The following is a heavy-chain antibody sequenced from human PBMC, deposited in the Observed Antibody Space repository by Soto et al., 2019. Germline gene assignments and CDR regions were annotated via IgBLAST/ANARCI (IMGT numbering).Heavy chain of an antibody. Sequence: PGGSLRLSCAASGFTLNTYSMSWVRQAPGKGLEWVAGLKEDGSEKNYLESVKGRFTISRDNAKNSLSLQMNRRRPDDTAVYYCARMSEAFDIWGQGTMVTVSS. J-gene: IGHJ3*02. CDR1: GFTLNTYS. V-gene: IGHV3-7*03. CDR2: LKEDGSEK. CDR3: ARMSEAFDI.